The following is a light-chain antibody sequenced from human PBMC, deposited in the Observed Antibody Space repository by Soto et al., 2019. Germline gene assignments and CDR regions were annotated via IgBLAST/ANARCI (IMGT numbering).Light chain of an antibody. CDR1: QSVSNNY. J-gene: IGKJ1*01. V-gene: IGKV3-20*01. Sequence: EIVLTQSPVTKSPSPAEIATLSCXASQSVSNNYLAWYQQKPGQAPRLLIYGASNRATGIPDRFSGSGSGTDFTLTISRLEPEDFAVYYCQQYGSSGTFGQGTKVDI. CDR2: GAS. CDR3: QQYGSSGT.